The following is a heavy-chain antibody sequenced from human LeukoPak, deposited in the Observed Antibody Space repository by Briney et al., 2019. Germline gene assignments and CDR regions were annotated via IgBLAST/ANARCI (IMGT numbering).Heavy chain of an antibody. CDR2: ISGSGGST. Sequence: GGSLRLSCAASGFTFSSYAMSWVRQAPGKGLEWVSAISGSGGSTYYADSVKGRFTISRDNSKNTLYLQMNSLRAEDTAVYYCARAAGIPNYYDSSGYLPRDAFDIWGQGTMVTVSS. J-gene: IGHJ3*02. CDR3: ARAAGIPNYYDSSGYLPRDAFDI. V-gene: IGHV3-23*01. D-gene: IGHD3-22*01. CDR1: GFTFSSYA.